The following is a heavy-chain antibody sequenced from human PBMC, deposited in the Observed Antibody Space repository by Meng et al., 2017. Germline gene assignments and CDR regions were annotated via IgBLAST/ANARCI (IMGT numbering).Heavy chain of an antibody. CDR2: INHRGST. CDR3: ARNKGSGSYPYYYYGMDV. J-gene: IGHJ6*02. D-gene: IGHD3-10*01. Sequence: SETLSLTCAVYGGSFSGYYWSWIRQLPGKVLEWIGEINHRGSTNYNPSLKSRVTISVDTSKNQFSLKLSSVTAADTAVYYCARNKGSGSYPYYYYGMDVWGQGTTVTVSS. CDR1: GGSFSGYY. V-gene: IGHV4-34*01.